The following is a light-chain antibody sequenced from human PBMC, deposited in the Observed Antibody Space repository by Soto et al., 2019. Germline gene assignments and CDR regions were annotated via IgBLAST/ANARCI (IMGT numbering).Light chain of an antibody. J-gene: IGKJ1*01. CDR2: SAS. V-gene: IGKV1-27*01. Sequence: DIQMTQSPSSLSASVGDSVTITCRASQGINNYLAWYQQKPGKVPVLLIYSASTLKSGVPSRFSGRGAGTDFTLTISSLQPEDFATYYCQKYDRAPRTLGQGTKVDI. CDR3: QKYDRAPRT. CDR1: QGINNY.